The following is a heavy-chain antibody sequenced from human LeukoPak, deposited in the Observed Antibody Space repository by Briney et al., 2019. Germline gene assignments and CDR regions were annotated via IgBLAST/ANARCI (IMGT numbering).Heavy chain of an antibody. CDR1: GVSISNYY. J-gene: IGHJ1*01. V-gene: IGHV4-59*01. D-gene: IGHD4-23*01. CDR2: VYYSGST. Sequence: SETLSLTCSVSGVSISNYYWTWIRQPPGKGLEWVGYVYYSGSTNYNPSLKSRVTISVDTSKNQFSLKLSSVTAADTAVYYCARAVKHDYGGNEYFQHWGQGTLVTVSS. CDR3: ARAVKHDYGGNEYFQH.